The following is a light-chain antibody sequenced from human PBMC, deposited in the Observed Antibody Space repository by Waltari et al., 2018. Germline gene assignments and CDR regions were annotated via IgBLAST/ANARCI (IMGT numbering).Light chain of an antibody. CDR1: SSDVGGYNY. CDR3: AAWDDNLTGSYV. J-gene: IGLJ1*01. CDR2: GVG. V-gene: IGLV2-8*01. Sequence: QSVLTQPPSASGSPGQSVTISCTGTSSDVGGYNYVSWYQQYPAKAPELSISGVGRRPSGVPARFSGSKSGNTASLTVSGLQAEDEADYFCAAWDDNLTGSYVFGTGTKVTVL.